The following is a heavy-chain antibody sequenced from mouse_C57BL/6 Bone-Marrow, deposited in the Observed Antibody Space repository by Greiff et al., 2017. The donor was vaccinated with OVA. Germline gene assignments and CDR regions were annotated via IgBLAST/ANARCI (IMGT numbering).Heavy chain of an antibody. D-gene: IGHD1-1*01. V-gene: IGHV1-19*01. CDR1: GYTFTDYY. CDR3: ARKGGVATFDAMDY. Sequence: EVQLQQSGPVLVKPGASVKLSCKASGYTFTDYYMNWVKQSHGKSLEWIGVINPYNGGTSYNQKFKGKATLTVDKSSSTAYMELNSLTSEDSAVYYCARKGGVATFDAMDYWGQGTSVTVSS. CDR2: INPYNGGT. J-gene: IGHJ4*01.